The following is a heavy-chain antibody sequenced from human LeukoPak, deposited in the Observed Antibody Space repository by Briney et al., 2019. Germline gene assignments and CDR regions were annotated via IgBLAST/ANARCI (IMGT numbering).Heavy chain of an antibody. CDR3: PTGGDTSGYYTYLFDY. J-gene: IGHJ4*02. Sequence: PGGSLRLSCAVSGFTFSNAWMNWVRQAPGKGLEWVGRIKSKTDGGTTDYAATVKGRFTISRDDSKNTLYLQMNSLKTEDTAVYSCPTGGDTSGYYTYLFDYWGQGTLVTVSS. D-gene: IGHD3-22*01. CDR2: IKSKTDGGTT. CDR1: GFTFSNAW. V-gene: IGHV3-15*01.